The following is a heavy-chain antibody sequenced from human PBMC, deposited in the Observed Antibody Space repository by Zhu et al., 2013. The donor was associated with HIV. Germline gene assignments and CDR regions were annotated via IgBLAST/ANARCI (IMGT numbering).Heavy chain of an antibody. J-gene: IGHJ6*02. CDR3: ARDRARITIFGVVIDYYYGMDV. CDR2: INPYNGDT. CDR1: GYTFTSYA. Sequence: QVHLVQSGPELKKPGASVRVSCKASGYTFTSYALAWVRQAPGQGLEWMGWINPYNGDTKYARRFQGRVTMTRNTSIRTAYMELSSLRSEDTAVYYCARDRARITIFGVVIDYYYGMDVWGQGTTVTVSS. V-gene: IGHV1-8*01. D-gene: IGHD3-3*01.